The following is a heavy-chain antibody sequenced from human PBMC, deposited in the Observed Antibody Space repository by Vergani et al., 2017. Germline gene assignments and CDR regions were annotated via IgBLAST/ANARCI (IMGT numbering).Heavy chain of an antibody. CDR1: GVSISSGGYY. Sequence: QVQLQESGPGLVKPSQTLSLTCTVPGVSISSGGYYWSWIRQHPGKGLEWIGYIYYSGSTDYNPSLKSRVTISVDTSKNQFSLKLSSVTAADTAVYYCARHGAADQDFWSGYSFVFDYWGQGTLVTVSS. D-gene: IGHD3-3*01. CDR3: ARHGAADQDFWSGYSFVFDY. J-gene: IGHJ4*02. CDR2: IYYSGST. V-gene: IGHV4-31*03.